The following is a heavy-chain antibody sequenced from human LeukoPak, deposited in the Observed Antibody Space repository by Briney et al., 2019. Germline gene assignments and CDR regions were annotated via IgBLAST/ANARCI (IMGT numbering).Heavy chain of an antibody. Sequence: GGSLRLSCAASRFSFSTYWMSWVRQAPGKGLEWVANIKQDGSEKYYVDSVKGRFTISRDNAKDSLYLEMNSLRAEDTAVYYCARGTGSDSWYIDYWGQGTLVSVSS. J-gene: IGHJ4*02. V-gene: IGHV3-7*02. CDR3: ARGTGSDSWYIDY. CDR2: IKQDGSEK. D-gene: IGHD6-13*01. CDR1: RFSFSTYW.